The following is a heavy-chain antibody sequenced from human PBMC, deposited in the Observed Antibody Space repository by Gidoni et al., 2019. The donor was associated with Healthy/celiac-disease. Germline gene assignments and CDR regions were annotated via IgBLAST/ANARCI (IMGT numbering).Heavy chain of an antibody. CDR2: ISYDGSNK. Sequence: QVQLVESGGGVVQPGRSLRLSCAASGFTFSSYGMHWVRQAPGKWLEWVAVISYDGSNKYYADSVKGRFTISRDNSKNTLYLQMNSLRAEDTAVYYCARGRIAVAGNGDYFDYWGQGTLVTVSS. CDR1: GFTFSSYG. CDR3: ARGRIAVAGNGDYFDY. J-gene: IGHJ4*02. D-gene: IGHD6-19*01. V-gene: IGHV3-30*03.